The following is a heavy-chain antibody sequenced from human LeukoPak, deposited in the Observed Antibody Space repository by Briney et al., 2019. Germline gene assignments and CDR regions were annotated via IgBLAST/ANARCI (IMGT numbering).Heavy chain of an antibody. CDR1: GFIFSSYA. CDR3: ARDSGQQWLYDY. CDR2: ITTSSSTI. Sequence: PGGSLRLSCAASGFIFSSYAMSWVRQAPGKGLEWVSYITTSSSTIYYADSVKGRFTISRDNAKNSLYLQMNSLRDEDTAVYYCARDSGQQWLYDYWGQGTLVSVSS. V-gene: IGHV3-48*02. J-gene: IGHJ4*02. D-gene: IGHD6-19*01.